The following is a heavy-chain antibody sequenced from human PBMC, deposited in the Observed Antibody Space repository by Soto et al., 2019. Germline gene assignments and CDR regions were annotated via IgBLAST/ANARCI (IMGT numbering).Heavy chain of an antibody. CDR1: GGSFSGYY. CDR2: INHSGST. D-gene: IGHD6-13*01. J-gene: IGHJ4*02. CDR3: ARGPPGYSSSWHYFDY. Sequence: SETLSLTCAVYGGSFSGYYWSWIRQPPGKGLEWIGEINHSGSTNYNPSLKSRVTISVDTSKNQFSLKLSSVTAADTAVYYCARGPPGYSSSWHYFDYWGQGTLVTVSS. V-gene: IGHV4-34*01.